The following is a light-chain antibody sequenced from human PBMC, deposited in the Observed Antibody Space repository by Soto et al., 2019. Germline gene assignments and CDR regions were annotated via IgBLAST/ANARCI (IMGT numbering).Light chain of an antibody. CDR1: QSLQHNNGNTL. J-gene: IGKJ1*01. CDR2: LAS. V-gene: IGKV2-28*01. Sequence: EIVMTQSPLSLTVTPGEPASISCKSSQSLQHNNGNTLLDWYMQKPGQSPQLRIYLASRRAPGAPDRVSGSGSGTDFTLRSSTVEADDAAIYYCMQALQTPRTFGQGTKLEI. CDR3: MQALQTPRT.